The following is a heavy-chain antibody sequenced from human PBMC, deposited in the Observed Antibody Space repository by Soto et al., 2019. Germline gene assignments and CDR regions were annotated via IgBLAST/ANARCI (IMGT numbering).Heavy chain of an antibody. CDR2: VSYSGST. J-gene: IGHJ4*02. CDR1: GGSISSGGYD. D-gene: IGHD3-22*01. CDR3: ARESNDYESSGFMMDC. Sequence: LSLTCTVSGGSISSGGYDWSWIRQPPGKGLECTGYVSYSGSTYYNPSLKSRVTISVDTAKNQFSLKLSSVTAADTAVYYCARESNDYESSGFMMDCWGQRTLVTVSS. V-gene: IGHV4-31*03.